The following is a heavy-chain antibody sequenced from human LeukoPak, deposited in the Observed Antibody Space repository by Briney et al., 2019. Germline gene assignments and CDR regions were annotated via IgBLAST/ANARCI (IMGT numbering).Heavy chain of an antibody. J-gene: IGHJ6*02. Sequence: PSETLSLTCTVSGGSISSGSYYWSWIRQPAGKGLEWIGRIYTSGSTNYNPSLKSRVTISVDTSKNQFSLELSSVTAADTAVYYCARADGYYYYGMDVWGQGTTVTVSS. D-gene: IGHD5-24*01. V-gene: IGHV4-61*02. CDR2: IYTSGST. CDR3: ARADGYYYYGMDV. CDR1: GGSISSGSYY.